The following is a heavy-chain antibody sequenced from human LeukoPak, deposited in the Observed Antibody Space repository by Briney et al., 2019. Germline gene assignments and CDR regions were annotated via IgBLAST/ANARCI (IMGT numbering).Heavy chain of an antibody. D-gene: IGHD5-18*01. V-gene: IGHV3-7*01. Sequence: PGGSLRLSCAASGFTLSSYSMNWARQAPGKGLEWVANIKEDGSEKYYVDSVKGRFTISRDNAKNSLYLQMDSLRAEDTALYYCSRGLPEGGYRYGQPGQDYWGQGTLVTVSS. CDR2: IKEDGSEK. CDR3: SRGLPEGGYRYGQPGQDY. CDR1: GFTLSSYS. J-gene: IGHJ4*02.